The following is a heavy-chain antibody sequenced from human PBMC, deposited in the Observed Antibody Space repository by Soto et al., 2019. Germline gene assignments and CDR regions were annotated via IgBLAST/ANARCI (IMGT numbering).Heavy chain of an antibody. CDR3: AGRIQVWLPRYYYFCMGV. D-gene: IGHD5-18*01. V-gene: IGHV3-23*01. Sequence: EVQLLESGGGLVQPGGSLRLSCAASGFTFSSYAMSWVRQAPGKGLEWVSAISGSGGSTYYADSVKGRFTISRDNSKNPPYLQMNSLRAEDTAVYYCAGRIQVWLPRYYYFCMGVWGQGNTVTVSS. CDR2: ISGSGGST. CDR1: GFTFSSYA. J-gene: IGHJ6*02.